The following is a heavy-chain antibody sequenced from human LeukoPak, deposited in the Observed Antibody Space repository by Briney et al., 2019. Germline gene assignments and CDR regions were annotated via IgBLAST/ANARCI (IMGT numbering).Heavy chain of an antibody. Sequence: ASVKVSCKASGYTFTSYDINWVRQATGQGLEWMGWMNPNSGNTGYAQKFQGRVTMTRNTSISTAYMELSSLRSEDTAVYCCARGHQRVGYIWGSYRNKPFDYWGQGTLVTVSS. CDR2: MNPNSGNT. CDR3: ARGHQRVGYIWGSYRNKPFDY. D-gene: IGHD3-16*02. V-gene: IGHV1-8*01. CDR1: GYTFTSYD. J-gene: IGHJ4*02.